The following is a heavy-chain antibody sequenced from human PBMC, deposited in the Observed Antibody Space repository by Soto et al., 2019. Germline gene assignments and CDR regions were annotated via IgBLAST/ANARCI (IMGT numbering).Heavy chain of an antibody. D-gene: IGHD3-3*01. J-gene: IGHJ6*03. CDR2: ISYDGSNK. V-gene: IGHV3-30*18. Sequence: GGSLRLSCAASGFTFSSYGMHWVRQAPGKGLEWVAVISYDGSNKYYADSVKGRFTISRDNSKNTLYLQMNSLRAEDTAVYYCAKDRGGFLEWLLFSGPYYMDVWGKGTTVTVSS. CDR1: GFTFSSYG. CDR3: AKDRGGFLEWLLFSGPYYMDV.